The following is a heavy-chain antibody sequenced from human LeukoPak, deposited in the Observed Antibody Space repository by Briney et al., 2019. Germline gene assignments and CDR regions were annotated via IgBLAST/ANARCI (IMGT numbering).Heavy chain of an antibody. J-gene: IGHJ4*02. Sequence: GGSLRLSCAASGFTFSSYWMSWVRQAPGKGLEWVSSISSSSSYIYYADSVKGRFTISRDNAKNSLYLQMNSLRAEDTAVYYCARGRRIAAAGLYYFDYWGQGTLVTVSS. CDR2: ISSSSSYI. D-gene: IGHD6-13*01. V-gene: IGHV3-21*01. CDR3: ARGRRIAAAGLYYFDY. CDR1: GFTFSSYW.